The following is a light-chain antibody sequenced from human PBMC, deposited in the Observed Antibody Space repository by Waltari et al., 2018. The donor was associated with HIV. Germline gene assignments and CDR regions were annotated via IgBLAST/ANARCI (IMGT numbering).Light chain of an antibody. J-gene: IGKJ4*01. CDR2: LAS. V-gene: IGKV2-28*01. CDR3: MQPLQSPQVT. CDR1: QSLLHTHGHNY. Sequence: VITHSPLPLPVTPEEPASIPCWHSQSLLHTHGHNYAAWYLLRPGQSPQLLIYLASNRASGVPDRFSGSGSGTDFTLKISRVEAEDVGVYYCMQPLQSPQVTFGGGTKVEIK.